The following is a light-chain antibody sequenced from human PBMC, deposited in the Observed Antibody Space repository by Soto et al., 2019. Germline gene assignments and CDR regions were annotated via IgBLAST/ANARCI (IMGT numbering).Light chain of an antibody. Sequence: DIQMTQSPSTLSASVGDRVTITCRASQSISTWLAWYQQKPGKAPKVLIYKSSSLESGVPSRFTGSGSGTEFTLTISSLQPDDFETYYCQQYSNYWTFGQGTKVEIK. J-gene: IGKJ1*01. CDR3: QQYSNYWT. V-gene: IGKV1-5*03. CDR1: QSISTW. CDR2: KSS.